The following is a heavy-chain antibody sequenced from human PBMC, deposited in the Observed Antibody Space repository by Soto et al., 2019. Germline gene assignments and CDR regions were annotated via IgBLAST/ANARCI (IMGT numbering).Heavy chain of an antibody. D-gene: IGHD3-22*01. V-gene: IGHV5-51*01. Sequence: GESLKISCQGSGYIFTKHWIAWVRQKPGKGLEWIGIIDPVDSGDRYSPSFEGQVTISVDKSNNTAFLRWDKLKTSDTATYFCARRALDTSGHYYPHNRFDSWGQGTQVTVSS. J-gene: IGHJ5*01. CDR3: ARRALDTSGHYYPHNRFDS. CDR1: GYIFTKHW. CDR2: IDPVDSGD.